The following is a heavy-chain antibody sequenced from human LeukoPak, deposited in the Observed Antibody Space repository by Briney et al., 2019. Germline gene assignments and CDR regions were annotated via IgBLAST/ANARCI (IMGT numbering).Heavy chain of an antibody. J-gene: IGHJ3*02. V-gene: IGHV4-39*01. D-gene: IGHD5/OR15-5a*01. Sequence: SGTLSLTCTVSGGSISSSSYYWGWIRQPPGKGLEWIGSIYYSGSTYYNPSLKSRVTISVDTSKNQFSLKLSSVTAADTAVYYCARLSPRVYVYAFDIWGQGTMVTVSS. CDR3: ARLSPRVYVYAFDI. CDR2: IYYSGST. CDR1: GGSISSSSYY.